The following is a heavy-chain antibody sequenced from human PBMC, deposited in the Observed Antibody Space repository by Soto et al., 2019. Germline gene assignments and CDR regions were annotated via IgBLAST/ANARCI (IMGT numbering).Heavy chain of an antibody. CDR3: AKVVVPAAMMGAYYFDY. J-gene: IGHJ4*02. D-gene: IGHD2-2*01. CDR1: GFTFSSYA. CDR2: ISGSGGST. Sequence: EVQLLESGGGLVQPGGSLRLSCAASGFTFSSYAMSWVRQAPGKGLEWVSAISGSGGSTYYADSAKGRFTISRDNSKNRLYLQMNSLRAEDAAVYYCAKVVVPAAMMGAYYFDYWGQGTLVPVSS. V-gene: IGHV3-23*01.